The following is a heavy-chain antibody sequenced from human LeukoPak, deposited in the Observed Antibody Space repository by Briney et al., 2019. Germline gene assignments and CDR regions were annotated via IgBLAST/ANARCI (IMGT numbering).Heavy chain of an antibody. J-gene: IGHJ1*01. CDR3: ARDRVKGYYDILTAEAEYFQH. CDR2: INAGNGNT. CDR1: GYTFTSYA. V-gene: IGHV1-3*01. Sequence: ASVKVSCKASGYTFTSYAMHWVRQAPGQRLEWMGWINAGNGNTKYSQKFQGRVTITRDTSASTAYMELSSLRSEDTAVYYCARDRVKGYYDILTAEAEYFQHWGQGTLVTVSS. D-gene: IGHD3-9*01.